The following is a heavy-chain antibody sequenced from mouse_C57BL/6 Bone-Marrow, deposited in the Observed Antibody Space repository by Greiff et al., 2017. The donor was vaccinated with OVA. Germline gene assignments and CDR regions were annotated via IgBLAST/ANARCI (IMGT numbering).Heavy chain of an antibody. Sequence: QVQLQQSGPELVKPGASVKISCKASGYAFSSSWMNWVKQRPGKGLEWIGRIYPGDGDTNYNGQFKGKATLTAAKSASTAYMYPSSLTSEDSAVYFCAPDYYGSSPYLDYWGQGTTLTVSS. CDR3: APDYYGSSPYLDY. D-gene: IGHD1-1*01. J-gene: IGHJ2*01. V-gene: IGHV1-82*01. CDR1: GYAFSSSW. CDR2: IYPGDGDT.